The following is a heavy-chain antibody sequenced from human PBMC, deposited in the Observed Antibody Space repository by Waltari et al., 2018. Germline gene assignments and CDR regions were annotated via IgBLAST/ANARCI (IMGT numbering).Heavy chain of an antibody. D-gene: IGHD5-18*01. CDR3: ARDDSYGQFMRFDF. CDR1: GLPGSRTY. V-gene: IGHV3-53*01. Sequence: EVQLVESGGGLIQPGGSLRLSCEASGLPGSRTYMSWVRQAPGKGLEWLSAIYSGGNTFYADSVKGRFNISIDNSKNTLYLQMNSLRVDDTAVYYCARDDSYGQFMRFDFWGQGTVVTVSS. J-gene: IGHJ4*02. CDR2: IYSGGNT.